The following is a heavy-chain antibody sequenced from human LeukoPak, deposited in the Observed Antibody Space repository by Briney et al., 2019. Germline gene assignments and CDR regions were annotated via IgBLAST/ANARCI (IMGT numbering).Heavy chain of an antibody. Sequence: GASVKVSCKASGGTFSSYAISWVRQAPGQGLEWMGRIIPILGIANYAQKFQGRVTMTRDTSTSTVYMELSSLRSEDTAVYYCARADCSSTSCYPSDYWGQGTLVTVSS. J-gene: IGHJ4*02. CDR2: IIPILGIA. V-gene: IGHV1-69*04. CDR1: GGTFSSYA. D-gene: IGHD2-2*01. CDR3: ARADCSSTSCYPSDY.